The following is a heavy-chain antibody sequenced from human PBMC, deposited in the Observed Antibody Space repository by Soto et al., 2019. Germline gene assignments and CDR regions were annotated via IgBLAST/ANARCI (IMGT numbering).Heavy chain of an antibody. CDR3: ARHSSSGSYYVRYFDY. CDR1: GDSISSSTYY. V-gene: IGHV4-39*01. CDR2: IYYSGST. D-gene: IGHD1-26*01. J-gene: IGHJ4*02. Sequence: SETLSLTCTVSGDSISSSTYYWGWIRQPPGKGLEWVGSIYYSGSTYYNPSLKSRVTISVDRSKNQFFLKLSSVTAADTAVYYCARHSSSGSYYVRYFDYWGQGALVTVSS.